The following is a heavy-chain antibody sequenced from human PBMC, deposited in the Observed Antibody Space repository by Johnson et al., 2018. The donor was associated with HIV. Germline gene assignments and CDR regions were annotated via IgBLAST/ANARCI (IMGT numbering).Heavy chain of an antibody. D-gene: IGHD1-26*01. J-gene: IGHJ3*02. CDR2: ISYDGGNK. Sequence: VQLVESGGGAVRPGGSLRISCAASGFTVSSTYMSWVRQAPGQGLAWVAVISYDGGNKYYAESVKGRFTISRDNSKNTLYLQMNSLRAEDTAVYYCARDSPRIVGVPDAFDIWGQGTMVTVSS. CDR3: ARDSPRIVGVPDAFDI. V-gene: IGHV3-30*03. CDR1: GFTVSSTY.